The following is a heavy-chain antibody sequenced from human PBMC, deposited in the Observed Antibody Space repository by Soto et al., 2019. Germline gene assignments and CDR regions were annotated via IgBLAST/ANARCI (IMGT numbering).Heavy chain of an antibody. D-gene: IGHD3-10*01. V-gene: IGHV4-39*01. CDR3: ASVGALWFGEGGDY. Sequence: QLQLQESGPGLVKPSETLSLTCTVSGGSISSSSYYWGWIRQPPGKGLEGIGSIYYSGRTYYNPSLRSRVTISVETSKNQFHLKLSSVTAGDTAVYYWASVGALWFGEGGDYWGQGTLVTVSS. J-gene: IGHJ4*02. CDR2: IYYSGRT. CDR1: GGSISSSSYY.